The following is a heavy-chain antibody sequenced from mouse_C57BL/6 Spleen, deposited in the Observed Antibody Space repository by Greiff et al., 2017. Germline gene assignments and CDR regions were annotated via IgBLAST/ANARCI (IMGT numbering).Heavy chain of an antibody. CDR3: ARHEDGTTVVAPPWFAY. J-gene: IGHJ3*01. V-gene: IGHV1-62-2*01. D-gene: IGHD1-1*01. Sequence: VKVVESGAELVKPGASVKLSCKASGYTFTEYTIHWVKQRSGQGLEWIGWFYPGSGSIKYNEKFKDKATLTADKSSSTVYMELSRLTSEDSAVYFCARHEDGTTVVAPPWFAYWGQGTLVTVSA. CDR2: FYPGSGSI. CDR1: GYTFTEYT.